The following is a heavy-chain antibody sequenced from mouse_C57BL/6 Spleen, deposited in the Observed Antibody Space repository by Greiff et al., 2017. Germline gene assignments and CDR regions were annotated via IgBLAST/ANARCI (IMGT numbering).Heavy chain of an antibody. V-gene: IGHV14-4*01. CDR3: TTPYGYDRIPFAN. D-gene: IGHD2-2*01. CDR1: GFNIKDDY. J-gene: IGHJ3*01. Sequence: EVQLQQSGAELVRPGASVKLSCTASGFNIKDDYMHWVKQRPEQGLEWIGWIDPENGDTEYASKFQGKATITADTSSNTAYLQLSSLTSEDTAVYYCTTPYGYDRIPFANWGQGTLVTVSA. CDR2: IDPENGDT.